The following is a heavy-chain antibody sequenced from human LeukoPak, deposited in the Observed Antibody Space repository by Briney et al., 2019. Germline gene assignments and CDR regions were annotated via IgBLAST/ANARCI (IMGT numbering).Heavy chain of an antibody. Sequence: GGSLRLSCAASGLTFSSYGMHWVRQAPGKGLGWEAAIWSDGSNKYYADSVKGRFTISRDNSKNTLYLQMNSLRAEDTAVYYCARDISQQLGPGFDYWGQGTLVTVSS. J-gene: IGHJ4*02. CDR1: GLTFSSYG. CDR3: ARDISQQLGPGFDY. D-gene: IGHD6-13*01. CDR2: IWSDGSNK. V-gene: IGHV3-33*01.